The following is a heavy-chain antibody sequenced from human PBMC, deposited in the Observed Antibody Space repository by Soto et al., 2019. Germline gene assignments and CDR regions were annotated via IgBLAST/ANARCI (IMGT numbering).Heavy chain of an antibody. D-gene: IGHD6-19*01. CDR2: VYYSGST. V-gene: IGHV4-59*01. J-gene: IGHJ4*02. CDR3: ARGRQWLDD. Sequence: SETLSLTCTVSGGSISGYYWSWIRQPPGKGLEWIGYVYYSGSTNYNPSLKSRVTISVDTSKNQFSLELNSVTAADTAVYYCARGRQWLDDWGQGTLVTVSS. CDR1: GGSISGYY.